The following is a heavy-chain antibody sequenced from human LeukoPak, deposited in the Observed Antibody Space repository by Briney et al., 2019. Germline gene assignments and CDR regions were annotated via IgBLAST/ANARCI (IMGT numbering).Heavy chain of an antibody. V-gene: IGHV4-39*01. Sequence: SETLSLTCTVSGGSISSSSYYWGWIRQPPGKGLEWIGSIYYSGSTYYNPSLKSRVTISVDTSKNQFSLKLSSVTAADTAVYYCARPWFGESEMDGNWFDPWGQGTLVTVSS. J-gene: IGHJ5*02. CDR2: IYYSGST. CDR1: GGSISSSSYY. CDR3: ARPWFGESEMDGNWFDP. D-gene: IGHD3-10*01.